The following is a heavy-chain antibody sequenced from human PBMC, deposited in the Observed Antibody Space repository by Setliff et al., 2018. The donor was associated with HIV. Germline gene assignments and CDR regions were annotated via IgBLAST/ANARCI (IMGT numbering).Heavy chain of an antibody. CDR2: INHSGST. J-gene: IGHJ4*02. CDR1: GGSFSGYY. D-gene: IGHD5-18*01. V-gene: IGHV4-34*01. Sequence: SETLSLTCAVYGGSFSGYYWSWIRQSPGKGLDWIGEINHSGSTNYNPSLKSRVTISVDTSRNQFSLKLSSVTAADTAVYYCARQGAGYSDDYWGQGTLVTVSS. CDR3: ARQGAGYSDDY.